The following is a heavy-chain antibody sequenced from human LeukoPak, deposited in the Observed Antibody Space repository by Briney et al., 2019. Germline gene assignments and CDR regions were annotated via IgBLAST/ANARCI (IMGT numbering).Heavy chain of an antibody. Sequence: PGGSLRLSCAASGFIFSSYAMSWVRQAPGKGLEWVSTISGSGGSTYYADSVKGRFTISRDNSKNTLYLQMNTLRAEDTAVYYCAKGGDKYSYGELDYWGQGTLVTVSS. CDR1: GFIFSSYA. V-gene: IGHV3-23*01. D-gene: IGHD5-18*01. J-gene: IGHJ4*02. CDR2: ISGSGGST. CDR3: AKGGDKYSYGELDY.